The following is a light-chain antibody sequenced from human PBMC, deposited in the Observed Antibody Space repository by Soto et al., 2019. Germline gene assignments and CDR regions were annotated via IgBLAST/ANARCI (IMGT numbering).Light chain of an antibody. CDR3: ATWDSTLSGGV. CDR2: DNN. CDR1: GSNIGINY. J-gene: IGLJ1*01. Sequence: QSVLTQPPSVSATPGQKVIISCSGSGSNIGINYVSWYQQLPGTAPKLLIYDNNKRPSGIPDRFSGSKSGTSATLGITGLQTGDEADYYCATWDSTLSGGVFGTGTKVTVL. V-gene: IGLV1-51*01.